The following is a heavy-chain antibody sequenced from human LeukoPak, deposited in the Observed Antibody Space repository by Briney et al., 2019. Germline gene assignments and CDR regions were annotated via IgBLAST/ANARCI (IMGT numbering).Heavy chain of an antibody. D-gene: IGHD5-12*01. CDR3: APIFGGYSDFDS. CDR2: ITQSGRT. J-gene: IGHJ4*02. CDR1: GGSFSTYY. V-gene: IGHV4-34*01. Sequence: SETRSLTCAVYGGSFSTYYWSWVRQPPGKGLEWIGEITQSGRTNYNPSLKSRVTISIDTSKNQFSLQLTSVAAADTAVYYCAPIFGGYSDFDSWGQGTLVTVSS.